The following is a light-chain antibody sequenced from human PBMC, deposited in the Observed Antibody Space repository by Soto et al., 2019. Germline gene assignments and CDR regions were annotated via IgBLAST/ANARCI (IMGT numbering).Light chain of an antibody. J-gene: IGKJ5*01. CDR2: DAS. CDR1: QSVSSY. V-gene: IGKV3-11*01. Sequence: EIVLTQSPATLSLSPGERATLSCRASQSVSSYLAWYQQTPGQAHRLLIYDASNRATGIPARFSGSGSGTDFTLTISILEHEDFAIYYCQQRSNWPPITFGQGTRLEIK. CDR3: QQRSNWPPIT.